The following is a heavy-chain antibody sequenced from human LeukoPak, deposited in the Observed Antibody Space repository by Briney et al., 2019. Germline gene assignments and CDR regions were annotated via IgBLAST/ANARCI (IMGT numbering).Heavy chain of an antibody. D-gene: IGHD3-22*01. CDR2: MCGTGGCR. Sequence: GSLRLSCAASGFTFSRYSMSWVSQAPGKGLEWVAGMCGTGGCRFYPNSVKGRFNISRDNSENRLYMQMNRLRDGDTAIYYCAKDRPNFYENSGHYYRRDGDSWGQGTLVTVSS. CDR1: GFTFSRYS. V-gene: IGHV3-23*01. J-gene: IGHJ5*01. CDR3: AKDRPNFYENSGHYYRRDGDS.